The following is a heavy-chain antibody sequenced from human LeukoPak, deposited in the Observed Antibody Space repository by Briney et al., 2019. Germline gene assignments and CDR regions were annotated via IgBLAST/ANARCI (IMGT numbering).Heavy chain of an antibody. CDR3: AREEDYSNSGYWYFDL. J-gene: IGHJ2*01. D-gene: IGHD4-11*01. CDR2: INHSGST. CDR1: GGSFSGYY. Sequence: SETLTLTCAVYGGSFSGYYWSWIRQPPGKGLEWIGEINHSGSTNYNPSLKSRVTISVDTSKNQFSLKLSSVTAADTAVYYCAREEDYSNSGYWYFDLWGRGTLVTVSS. V-gene: IGHV4-34*01.